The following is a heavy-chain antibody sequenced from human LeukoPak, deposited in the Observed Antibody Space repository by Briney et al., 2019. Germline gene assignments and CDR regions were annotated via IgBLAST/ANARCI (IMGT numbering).Heavy chain of an antibody. CDR3: ARGLRSGLFDY. Sequence: SETLSLTCAVYGGSFSSYYWSWIRQPAGKGLEWIGRIYTSGSTNYNPSLKSRVTMSVDTSKNQFSLKLSSVTAADTAVYYCARGLRSGLFDYWGQGTLVTVSS. J-gene: IGHJ4*02. CDR1: GGSFSSYY. V-gene: IGHV4-59*10. CDR2: IYTSGST. D-gene: IGHD2-15*01.